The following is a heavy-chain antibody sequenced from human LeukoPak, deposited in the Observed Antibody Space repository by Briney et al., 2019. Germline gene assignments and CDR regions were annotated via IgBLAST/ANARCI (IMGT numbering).Heavy chain of an antibody. CDR3: ARDIVVVPAAWEYFDY. J-gene: IGHJ4*02. CDR2: ISAYNGNT. D-gene: IGHD2-2*01. V-gene: IGHV1-18*01. CDR1: GYTFTSYG. Sequence: ASVKVSCKASGYTFTSYGISWVRQAPGQGLEWIGWISAYNGNTNYAQKLQGRVTMTTDTSTSTAYMELRSLRSDDTAVYYCARDIVVVPAAWEYFDYWGQGTLVTVSS.